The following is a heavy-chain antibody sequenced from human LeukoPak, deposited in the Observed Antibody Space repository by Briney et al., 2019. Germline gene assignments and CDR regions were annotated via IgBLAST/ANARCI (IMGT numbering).Heavy chain of an antibody. CDR1: GFTFSSYW. V-gene: IGHV3-7*01. CDR2: IKQDGSEK. CDR3: ATLGGTARFDP. J-gene: IGHJ5*02. D-gene: IGHD1-7*01. Sequence: GGSLRLSCGASGFTFSSYWMSWVRQATGRGLEWVASIKQDGSEKDYVDSVKGRFTISRDNAKNSLYLQMSNLRAEDTAIYYCATLGGTARFDPWGQGTLVTVSS.